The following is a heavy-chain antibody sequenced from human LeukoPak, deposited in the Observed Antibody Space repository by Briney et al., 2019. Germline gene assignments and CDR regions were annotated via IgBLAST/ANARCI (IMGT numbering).Heavy chain of an antibody. Sequence: PGGSLRLSCAASGFTFSSYSMNWVRQAPGKGLEWVSSISSSSSYINYADSVKGRFTISRDNAKNSLYLQMNSLRAEDTAVYYCARDLGRSITIFGVVPNGYYYYGMDVWGQGTTVTVSS. J-gene: IGHJ6*02. CDR1: GFTFSSYS. CDR2: ISSSSSYI. D-gene: IGHD3-3*01. CDR3: ARDLGRSITIFGVVPNGYYYYGMDV. V-gene: IGHV3-21*01.